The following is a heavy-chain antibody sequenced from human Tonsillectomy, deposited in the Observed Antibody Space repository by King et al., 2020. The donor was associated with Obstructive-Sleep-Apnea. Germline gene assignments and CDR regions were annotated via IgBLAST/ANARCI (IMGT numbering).Heavy chain of an antibody. CDR1: GGSFSGYY. J-gene: IGHJ4*02. Sequence: VQLQQWGAGLLKPSETLSLTCAVYGGSFSGYYWSWIRQPPGKGLEWIGDINLSGSANYNPSLKSRVTISVDTSKNQFSLKRSSVTAAYTAVYYCARQAVGYWGQGTLVTVSS. CDR3: ARQAVGY. CDR2: INLSGSA. V-gene: IGHV4-34*01.